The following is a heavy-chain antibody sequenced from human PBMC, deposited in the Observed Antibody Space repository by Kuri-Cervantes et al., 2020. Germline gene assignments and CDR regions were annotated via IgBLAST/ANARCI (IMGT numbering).Heavy chain of an antibody. J-gene: IGHJ4*02. CDR2: IYYSGST. V-gene: IGHV4-59*01. CDR3: ARVFGTIFEPFFDY. Sequence: ESLKISCTVSGGSISSYYWSWIRQPPGKGLEWIGYIYYSGSTNYNPSLKSRVTISVDTSKNQFSLKLSSVTAADTAVYYCARVFGTIFEPFFDYWGQGTLVTVSS. CDR1: GGSISSYY. D-gene: IGHD3-3*01.